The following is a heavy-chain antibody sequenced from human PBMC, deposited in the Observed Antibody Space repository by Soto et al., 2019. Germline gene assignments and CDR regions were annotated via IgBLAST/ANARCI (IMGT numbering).Heavy chain of an antibody. J-gene: IGHJ6*02. CDR2: IYYSDSGST. V-gene: IGHV4-59*08. Sequence: SETLSLTCTVAGVSISGYYCSWIRQPPGKALEWIGYIYYSDSGSTYYNPSLESRVTISVDTSKNQFSLKVSSLTAADTAVYYCARLGGYCSTSCYGYYGMDVWGQGTTVTVSS. CDR1: GVSISGYY. D-gene: IGHD2-2*01. CDR3: ARLGGYCSTSCYGYYGMDV.